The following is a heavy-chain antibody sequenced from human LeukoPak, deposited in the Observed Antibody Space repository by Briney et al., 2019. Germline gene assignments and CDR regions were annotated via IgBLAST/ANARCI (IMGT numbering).Heavy chain of an antibody. CDR3: ARGASIIARALDP. J-gene: IGHJ5*02. V-gene: IGHV3-53*01. D-gene: IGHD6-6*01. CDR1: GFTVSSNY. Sequence: GGSLRLSCAASGFTVSSNYMNWVRQAPGKGLEWVSVIYSGGSTYYADSVKGRFTISRDNSKNTLYLQMNSLKAEDTAVYYCARGASIIARALDPWGQGTLVTVSS. CDR2: IYSGGST.